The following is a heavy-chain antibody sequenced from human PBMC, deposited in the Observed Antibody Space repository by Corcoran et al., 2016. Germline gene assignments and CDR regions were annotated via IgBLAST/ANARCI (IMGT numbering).Heavy chain of an antibody. CDR2: NSAYDGNT. Sequence: QVQLVQSGAEVKKPGASVRVSCKASGYTFTSYSISWVRQAPGQGLEWMGWNSAYDGNTNYAQKFQGRVTMNTDASTSTAYMELRSLTSDDTAVYYCARSLTNEWLVRFSLANWGQGTLVTVSS. CDR3: ARSLTNEWLVRFSLAN. CDR1: GYTFTSYS. D-gene: IGHD6-19*01. V-gene: IGHV1-18*01. J-gene: IGHJ4*02.